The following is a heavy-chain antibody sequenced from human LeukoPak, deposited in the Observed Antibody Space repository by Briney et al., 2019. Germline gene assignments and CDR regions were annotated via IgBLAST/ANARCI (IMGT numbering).Heavy chain of an antibody. CDR1: GGSISSYY. V-gene: IGHV4-59*01. Sequence: SETLSLTCTVSGGSISSYYWSWIRQPPGKGLECIGYTYYSGSTNYNPSLKSRVTTSVDTSKNQFSLKLSSVTAADTAVYYCARSSGWYWGFDPWGQGTLVTVSS. J-gene: IGHJ5*02. D-gene: IGHD6-19*01. CDR2: TYYSGST. CDR3: ARSSGWYWGFDP.